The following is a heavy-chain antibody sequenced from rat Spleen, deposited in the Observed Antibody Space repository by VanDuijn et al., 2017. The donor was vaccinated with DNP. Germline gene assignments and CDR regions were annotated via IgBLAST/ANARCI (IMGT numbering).Heavy chain of an antibody. Sequence: EVQFQESGPGLVKSSQSLSLTCSVTGYSITSNYWAWLRKFPGNKMEWMGYISYSGVTRYNPTLRSRMSITRDTSKNQFFLHLNSVTTEDTATYYCARWRDSYGHDYFDSWGQGVMVTVSS. CDR3: ARWRDSYGHDYFDS. J-gene: IGHJ2*01. V-gene: IGHV3-1*01. CDR1: GYSITSNY. D-gene: IGHD1-12*01. CDR2: ISYSGVT.